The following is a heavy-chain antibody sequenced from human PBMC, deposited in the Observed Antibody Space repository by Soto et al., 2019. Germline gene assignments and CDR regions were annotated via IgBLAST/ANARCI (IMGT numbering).Heavy chain of an antibody. CDR1: GCSISSGGYY. D-gene: IGHD3-10*01. CDR2: IYDSGSN. CDR3: ARQLSSRFGEIQFMEV. Sequence: SETLSLTGPVSGCSISSGGYYWSCIRQHPGKGLEWIGYIYDSGSNYYNRSLKSRVTISVDTSKNHFSLKLSSVTAADTAVYYCARQLSSRFGEIQFMEVWGKGTTVTVSS. J-gene: IGHJ6*03. V-gene: IGHV4-31*03.